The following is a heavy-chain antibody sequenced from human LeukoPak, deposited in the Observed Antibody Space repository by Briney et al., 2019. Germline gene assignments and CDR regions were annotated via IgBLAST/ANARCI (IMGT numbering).Heavy chain of an antibody. CDR3: ARLYCTGGSCYGKYYFDY. V-gene: IGHV3-21*01. D-gene: IGHD2-15*01. CDR1: GFTFSRPA. J-gene: IGHJ4*02. CDR2: ISGDSNYI. Sequence: GGSLRLSCAASGFTFSRPAMDWVRQAPGKGLEWVSSISGDSNYIYYADSVKGRFTISRDNTKNSLSLQMNSLRADDTAVYYCARLYCTGGSCYGKYYFDYWGQGALVTVSS.